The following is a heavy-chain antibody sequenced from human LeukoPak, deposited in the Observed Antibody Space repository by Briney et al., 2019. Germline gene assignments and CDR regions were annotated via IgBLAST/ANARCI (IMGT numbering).Heavy chain of an antibody. CDR3: ARYEGVIYADYLDY. J-gene: IGHJ4*02. CDR1: GFTFSSYS. CDR2: ISSSSSYI. Sequence: KSGGSLRLSCAASGFTFSSYSMNWVRQAPGKGLEWVSSISSSSSYIYYADSVKGRFTISRDNAKNSLYLQMNSLRAEDTAVYYCARYEGVIYADYLDYWGQGTLVTVSS. D-gene: IGHD5/OR15-5a*01. V-gene: IGHV3-21*01.